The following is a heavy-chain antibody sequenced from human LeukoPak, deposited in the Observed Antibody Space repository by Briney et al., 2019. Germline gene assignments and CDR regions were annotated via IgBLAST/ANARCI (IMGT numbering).Heavy chain of an antibody. CDR1: GYSISSGYY. V-gene: IGHV4-38-2*02. Sequence: TSETLSLTCTVSGYSISSGYYWSWIRQPPGMGLEWIGYISYSGSTNYNPSLKSRVTFSIDTSKNQFSLWLDSVTAADTAVYYCASAPHVNYFDLWGQGALVTVSA. CDR3: ASAPHVNYFDL. CDR2: ISYSGST. J-gene: IGHJ4*02. D-gene: IGHD2/OR15-2a*01.